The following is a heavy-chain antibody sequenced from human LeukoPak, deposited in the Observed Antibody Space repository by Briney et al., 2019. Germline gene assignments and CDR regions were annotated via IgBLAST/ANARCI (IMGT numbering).Heavy chain of an antibody. D-gene: IGHD1-26*01. CDR2: IIPIFGTA. J-gene: IGHJ4*02. CDR3: ATRPVGVGADIDY. CDR1: GGTFSSYA. Sequence: SVKVSCKASGGTFSSYAISWVRQAPGQGLEWMGSIIPIFGTANYAQKFQGRVTITTDESTSTAYMELSSLRSEDTAVYYCATRPVGVGADIDYWGQGTLVTVSS. V-gene: IGHV1-69*05.